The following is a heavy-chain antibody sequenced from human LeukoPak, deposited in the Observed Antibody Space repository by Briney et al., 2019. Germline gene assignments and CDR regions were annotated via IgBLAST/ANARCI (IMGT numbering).Heavy chain of an antibody. D-gene: IGHD3-10*01. CDR3: ARRPSGSGKVVY. CDR2: IYYSGST. CDR1: GGSISSSGYY. V-gene: IGHV4-39*01. Sequence: SETLSLTCTVSGGSISSSGYYWVWIRQPPGKGLEWIGNIYYSGSTYYNPSLKSRVTISLDTSKDQFSLKLSSLTAADSAVYYCARRPSGSGKVVYWGQGTLVTVSS. J-gene: IGHJ4*02.